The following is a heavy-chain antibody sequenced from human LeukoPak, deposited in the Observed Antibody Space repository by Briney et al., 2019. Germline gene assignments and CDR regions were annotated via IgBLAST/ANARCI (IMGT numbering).Heavy chain of an antibody. J-gene: IGHJ6*03. V-gene: IGHV1-2*02. CDR3: ARENKVRDYYYYYYMDV. Sequence: ASVKVSCKASGYTFTGYYMHWVRQAPGQGLEWMGWINPNSGGTDYAQKFQGRVTMTRDTSISTAYMELSRLRSDDTAVYYCARENKVRDYYYYYYMDVWGKGTTVTISS. CDR1: GYTFTGYY. D-gene: IGHD3-10*01. CDR2: INPNSGGT.